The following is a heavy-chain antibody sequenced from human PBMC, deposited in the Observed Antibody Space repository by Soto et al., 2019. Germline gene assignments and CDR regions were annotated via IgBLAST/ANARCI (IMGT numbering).Heavy chain of an antibody. J-gene: IGHJ6*02. CDR1: GFTFSSYG. Sequence: QVQLVESGGGVVQPGRSLRLSCAASGFTFSSYGMHWVRQAPGKGLEWVAIISYDGSNKYYADSVKGRLTISRDNSKNTLYLQMNSLRAEDTAVYYCAQGLAYPYYAMDVWGQGTTVTVSS. CDR3: AQGLAYPYYAMDV. CDR2: ISYDGSNK. V-gene: IGHV3-30*03.